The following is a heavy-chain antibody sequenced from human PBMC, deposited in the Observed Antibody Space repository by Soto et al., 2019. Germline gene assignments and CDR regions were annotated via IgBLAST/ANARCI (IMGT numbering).Heavy chain of an antibody. Sequence: QVQLQQWGAGLLKPSETLSLTCAVYGGSFSGYYWSWIRQPPGKGLEWIGEINHSGSTNYNPSLKSRVTISVDTSQTQFSLRLSSVTAADTAVYYCARGRAMVTEGHFDYWGQGTLVTVSS. J-gene: IGHJ4*02. D-gene: IGHD5-18*01. CDR1: GGSFSGYY. V-gene: IGHV4-34*01. CDR3: ARGRAMVTEGHFDY. CDR2: INHSGST.